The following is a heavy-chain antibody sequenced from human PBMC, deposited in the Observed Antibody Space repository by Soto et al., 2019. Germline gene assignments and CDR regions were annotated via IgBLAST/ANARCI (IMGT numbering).Heavy chain of an antibody. CDR1: GFTFSSYS. D-gene: IGHD3-10*01. Sequence: PGGSLRLSCAASGFTFSSYSIHWVRQAPGRGLEWVSAITRNSDIYYADSVKGRFTISRDNAKNSVSLQMNSLRGDDTALYYCVKNSGWFNTWGQGALVTVS. J-gene: IGHJ5*02. CDR3: VKNSGWFNT. V-gene: IGHV3-21*04. CDR2: ITRNSDI.